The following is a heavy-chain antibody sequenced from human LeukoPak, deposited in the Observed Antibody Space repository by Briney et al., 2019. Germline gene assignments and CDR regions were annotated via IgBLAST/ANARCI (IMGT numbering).Heavy chain of an antibody. D-gene: IGHD1-7*01. CDR2: ISSYNGNT. Sequence: ASVKVSCKASGYTFTGYYMHWVRQARGQGLEWMGWISSYNGNTNYAQKLQGRVTMTTETSTSTAYMELSSLRSEDTAVYYCARDSYRTRNYNWFDPWGQGTLVTVSS. J-gene: IGHJ5*02. CDR3: ARDSYRTRNYNWFDP. CDR1: GYTFTGYY. V-gene: IGHV1-18*04.